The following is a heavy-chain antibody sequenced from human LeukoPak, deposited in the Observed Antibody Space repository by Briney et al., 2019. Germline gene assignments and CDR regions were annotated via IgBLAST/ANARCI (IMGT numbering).Heavy chain of an antibody. CDR1: GYSFTNSW. J-gene: IGHJ4*02. CDR3: ARLAAGCSSTSCHLDY. V-gene: IGHV5-51*03. CDR2: IYPGDSDT. Sequence: KPGESLKISCKGSGYSFTNSWIGWVRQMPGKGLEWMGIIYPGDSDTRYSPSFQGQVTISADKSISTAYLQWSSLKASDTAMYYCARLAAGCSSTSCHLDYWGQGTLVTVSS. D-gene: IGHD2-2*01.